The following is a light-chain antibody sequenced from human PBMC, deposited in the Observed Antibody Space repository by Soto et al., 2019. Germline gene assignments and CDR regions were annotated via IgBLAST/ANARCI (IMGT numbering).Light chain of an antibody. CDR2: DAS. V-gene: IGKV3-11*01. CDR3: QQRSNSPRT. Sequence: EIVLTQSPATLSLSPGERATLSCRASQSVSSYLAWYQQKPGQAPRLLIYDASNRATGIPARFRASGSGTDFTLTISSLEREDFAVYYCQQRSNSPRTFGQGTKVEIK. CDR1: QSVSSY. J-gene: IGKJ1*01.